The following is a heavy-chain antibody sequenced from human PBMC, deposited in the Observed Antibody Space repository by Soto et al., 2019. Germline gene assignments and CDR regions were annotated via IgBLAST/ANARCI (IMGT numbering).Heavy chain of an antibody. D-gene: IGHD5-12*01. CDR3: TKRRTGYLFDY. CDR2: ISASGGST. CDR1: GFTFSNYA. V-gene: IGHV3-23*01. J-gene: IGHJ4*02. Sequence: EVQLSESGGDLVQPGGSLRLSCATSGFTFSNYAMTWVRQAPGKGLEWVSSISASGGSTYYADSVKGRFTISRDNSKNTLYLQMNSLRAEDTAVYYCTKRRTGYLFDYWGQGTLVTVSS.